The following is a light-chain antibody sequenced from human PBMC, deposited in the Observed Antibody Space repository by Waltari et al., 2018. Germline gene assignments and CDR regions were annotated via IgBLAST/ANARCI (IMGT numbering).Light chain of an antibody. CDR2: GSA. Sequence: QSVLTQPPSVSGAPGQRVTISCTGSGSNIRAGHDVHWYQQLPRAAPILLIYGSASRPLGVPARFLGSTSGTSASLAITGLQAEDEADYYCQSYDTSLSVVFGGGTKLTVL. CDR1: GSNIRAGHD. CDR3: QSYDTSLSVV. V-gene: IGLV1-40*01. J-gene: IGLJ3*02.